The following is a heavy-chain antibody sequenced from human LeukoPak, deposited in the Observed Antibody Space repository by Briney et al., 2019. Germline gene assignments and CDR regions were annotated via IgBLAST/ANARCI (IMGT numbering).Heavy chain of an antibody. V-gene: IGHV3-53*01. CDR1: GFTVSSNY. Sequence: PGGSLRLSCAASGFTVSSNYMSWVRQAPGKGLEWVSVIYSGGSTYYADSVKGRFTISRDNSKYTLYLQVNSLRAVDTAIYYCAKKRVLVVPAADFDYWGQGTLVTVSS. CDR2: IYSGGST. J-gene: IGHJ4*02. CDR3: AKKRVLVVPAADFDY. D-gene: IGHD2-2*01.